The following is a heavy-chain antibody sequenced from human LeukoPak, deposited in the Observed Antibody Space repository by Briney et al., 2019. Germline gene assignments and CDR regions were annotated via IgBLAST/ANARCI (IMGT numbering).Heavy chain of an antibody. J-gene: IGHJ4*02. CDR2: ISAYNGNT. CDR1: GYTFTSYG. D-gene: IGHD6-13*01. V-gene: IGHV1-18*01. Sequence: ASVKVSCKASGYTFTSYGISWVRQAPGQGLEWMGWISAYNGNTNYAQKLQGRVTMTTDTSTSTAYMELRSLRSDDTAVYYCARDRWEYSSSPSLVDYWGQGTLVTVSS. CDR3: ARDRWEYSSSPSLVDY.